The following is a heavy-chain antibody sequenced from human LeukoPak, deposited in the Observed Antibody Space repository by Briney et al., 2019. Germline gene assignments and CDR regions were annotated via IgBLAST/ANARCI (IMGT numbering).Heavy chain of an antibody. D-gene: IGHD3-10*01. J-gene: IGHJ6*03. CDR3: ARNMGITMVRGVIILYYYYMDV. CDR2: MNPNSGNT. CDR1: GYTFTGYY. V-gene: IGHV1-8*02. Sequence: ASVKVSCKASGYTFTGYYMHWVRQAPGQGLEWMGWMNPNSGNTGYAQKFQGRVTMTRNTSISTAYMELSSLRSEDTAVYYCARNMGITMVRGVIILYYYYMDVWGKGTTVTISS.